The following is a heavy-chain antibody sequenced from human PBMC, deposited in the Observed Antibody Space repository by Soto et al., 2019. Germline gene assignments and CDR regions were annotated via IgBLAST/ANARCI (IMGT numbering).Heavy chain of an antibody. J-gene: IGHJ3*02. CDR3: TRQPEQWLVPGAFDI. D-gene: IGHD6-19*01. CDR1: GFTFSGSA. CDR2: IRSKANSYAT. Sequence: GGSLRLSCAASGFTFSGSAMHWVRQASGKGLEWVGRIRSKANSYATAYAASVKGRFTISRDDSKNTAYLQMNSLKTEDTAVYYCTRQPEQWLVPGAFDIWGQGTMVTVSS. V-gene: IGHV3-73*01.